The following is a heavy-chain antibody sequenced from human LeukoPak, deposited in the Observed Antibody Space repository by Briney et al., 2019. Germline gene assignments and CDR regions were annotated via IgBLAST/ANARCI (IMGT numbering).Heavy chain of an antibody. CDR3: ARVEYQLLGRYYYYGLDV. D-gene: IGHD2-2*01. J-gene: IGHJ6*02. CDR2: ISHTGST. CDR1: GGSVFSGSHY. V-gene: IGHV4-61*01. Sequence: SETQSLTCTVSGGSVFSGSHYWSWIRQPPGKGLEWIGYISHTGSTNYNPSLKSRVTMLIDTSKNQFSLKLSSVTAADTAMYYCARVEYQLLGRYYYYGLDVWGQGTTVTVSS.